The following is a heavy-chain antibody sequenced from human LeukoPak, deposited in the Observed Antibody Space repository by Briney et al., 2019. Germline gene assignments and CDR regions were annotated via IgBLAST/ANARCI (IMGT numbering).Heavy chain of an antibody. CDR1: GFTFDDYA. CDR2: ISGSDGST. CDR3: AKRDYYSSSGYYYPYYFDH. V-gene: IGHV3-23*01. D-gene: IGHD3-22*01. Sequence: GGSLRLSCAASGFTFDDYAMHWVRQAPGKGLEWVSGISGSDGSTYYADSVKGRFSISRDNSKNTLYLQMNSLRAEDTAVYYCAKRDYYSSSGYYYPYYFDHWGQGTLVTVSS. J-gene: IGHJ4*02.